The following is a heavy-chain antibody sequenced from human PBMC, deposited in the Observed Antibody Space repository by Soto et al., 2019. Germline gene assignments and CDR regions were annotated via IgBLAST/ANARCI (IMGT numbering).Heavy chain of an antibody. V-gene: IGHV3-11*06. CDR3: VRGGGGGLFDP. CDR2: ISPGSRYP. D-gene: IGHD2-15*01. CDR1: GFTFGDSY. J-gene: IGHJ5*02. Sequence: PGGSLRLSCAGSGFTFGDSYMIWIRQAPGKGLEWPSYISPGSRYPAYADSVKGRFTISRDNAKRSLYLQMMSLTAEDTAIYYCVRGGGGGLFDPWGQGTMVTVSS.